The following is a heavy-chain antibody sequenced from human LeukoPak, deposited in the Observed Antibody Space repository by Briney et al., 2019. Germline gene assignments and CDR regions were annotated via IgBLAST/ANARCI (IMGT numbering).Heavy chain of an antibody. J-gene: IGHJ3*02. CDR1: GSTFSSYA. D-gene: IGHD6-13*01. CDR2: ISYDGSNK. CDR3: ARERSSSWYGAFDI. Sequence: GGSLRLSCAASGSTFSSYAMHWVRQAPGKGLEWVAVISYDGSNKYYADSVKGRFTISRDNSKNTLYLQMNSLRAEDTAVYYCARERSSSWYGAFDIWGQGTMVTVSS. V-gene: IGHV3-30-3*01.